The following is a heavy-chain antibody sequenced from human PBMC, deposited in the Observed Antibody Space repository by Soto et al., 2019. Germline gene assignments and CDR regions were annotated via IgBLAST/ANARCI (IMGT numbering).Heavy chain of an antibody. J-gene: IGHJ5*02. D-gene: IGHD6-19*01. V-gene: IGHV4-59*08. CDR1: GGSISSYY. CDR3: ARHPYSSPNWFDP. CDR2: IYYSGST. Sequence: SETLSLTCTVSGGSISSYYWSWIRQPPGKGLEWIGYIYYSGSTNYNPSLKSRVTISVDTSKNQFSLKLSSVTAADTAVYYCARHPYSSPNWFDPWXQGTLVTVSS.